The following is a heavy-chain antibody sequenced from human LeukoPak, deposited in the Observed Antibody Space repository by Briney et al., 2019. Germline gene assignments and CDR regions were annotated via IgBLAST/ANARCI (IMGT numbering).Heavy chain of an antibody. V-gene: IGHV4-59*08. D-gene: IGHD2-15*01. J-gene: IGHJ4*02. Sequence: SETLSLTCSVSGGSISSYFWSWIRQPPGKGLEWIAYIQNSGTTYYNPSLKSRVTISVDTSKNQISLKVNSMTAADTAVYYCARHGGAYSFDFWGQGALVTVSS. CDR2: IQNSGTT. CDR3: ARHGGAYSFDF. CDR1: GGSISSYF.